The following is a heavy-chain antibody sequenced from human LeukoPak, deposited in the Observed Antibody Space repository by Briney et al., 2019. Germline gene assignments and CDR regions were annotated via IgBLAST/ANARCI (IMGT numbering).Heavy chain of an antibody. CDR2: IWYDGSNK. V-gene: IGHV3-33*08. CDR1: GFTISSYW. CDR3: ATSTYYYDSPDAFDI. D-gene: IGHD3-22*01. Sequence: AGGSLRLSCGATGFTISSYWMHWVRQAPGKGLEWVAVIWYDGSNKYYADSVKGRFTISRDNSKNTLYLQMNSLRAEDTAVYYCATSTYYYDSPDAFDIWGQGTMVTVSS. J-gene: IGHJ3*02.